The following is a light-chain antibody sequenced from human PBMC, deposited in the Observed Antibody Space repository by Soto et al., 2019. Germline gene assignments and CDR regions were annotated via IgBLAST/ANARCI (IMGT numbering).Light chain of an antibody. CDR3: QQYNNWPAWT. CDR2: GAS. V-gene: IGKV3-15*01. Sequence: EIVMTQSPATLSVSPLERATLSCSASQSVSSNLAWYQQKPGQAPRLLIYGASTRATGIPARFSGSGSGTEFTLTISSLQSEDFAVYYCQQYNNWPAWTFGQGTKVDIQ. J-gene: IGKJ1*01. CDR1: QSVSSN.